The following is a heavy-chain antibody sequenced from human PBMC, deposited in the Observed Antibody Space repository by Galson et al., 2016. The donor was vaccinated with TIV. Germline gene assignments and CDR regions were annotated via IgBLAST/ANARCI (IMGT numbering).Heavy chain of an antibody. D-gene: IGHD3-22*01. J-gene: IGHJ4*02. CDR2: IDWDDDK. Sequence: PALVNPTQTLTLTCTFSGFSLNTDGMCVNWIRQPPGKALEWLARIDWDDDKSYSPSLKTRLTISKDTSKNQVVLTMTNMDPVDTATYYCARISGYYDSSGHYIPRSFDYWGQGTLVTVSS. V-gene: IGHV2-70*11. CDR1: GFSLNTDGMC. CDR3: ARISGYYDSSGHYIPRSFDY.